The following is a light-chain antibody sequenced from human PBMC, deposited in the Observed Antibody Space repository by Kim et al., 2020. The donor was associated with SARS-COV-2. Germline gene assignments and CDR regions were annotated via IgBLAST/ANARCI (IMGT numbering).Light chain of an antibody. J-gene: IGKJ2*01. V-gene: IGKV1-39*01. CDR1: QDIRND. CDR3: QQGYST. CDR2: AAS. Sequence: DIQMTQSPSSLSTSVGDRVTITCRASQDIRNDLGWYQHKPGKAPKRLIYAASSLPSGVPSRFSGSGSGTDFTLTISSLQPEDFATYYCQQGYSTFGQGTKLEIK.